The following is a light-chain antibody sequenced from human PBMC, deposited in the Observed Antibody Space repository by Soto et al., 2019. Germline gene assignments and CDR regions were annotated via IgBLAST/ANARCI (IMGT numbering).Light chain of an antibody. V-gene: IGLV1-47*01. Sequence: VLTQPPSASGIPGQRVTISCSGSSSNIGSNYVYWYQQLPGTAPKLLIYRNNQRPSGVPDRFSGSKSGTSASLAISGLRSEDEADYYCAAWDDSLSGPVVFGGGTKLTVL. CDR1: SSNIGSNY. CDR2: RNN. J-gene: IGLJ2*01. CDR3: AAWDDSLSGPVV.